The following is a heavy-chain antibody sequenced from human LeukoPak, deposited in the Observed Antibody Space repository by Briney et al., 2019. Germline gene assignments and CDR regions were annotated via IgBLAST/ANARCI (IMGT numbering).Heavy chain of an antibody. Sequence: GGSLRLSCAASGFTFSSYAMSWVRQAPGKGLEWVSAISGSGGSTYYADSAKGRFTISRDNSRNMLYLQMNSLRAEDTAVYYCAKERGNSGWYEFDYWGQGTLVTVSS. V-gene: IGHV3-23*01. D-gene: IGHD6-19*01. J-gene: IGHJ4*02. CDR3: AKERGNSGWYEFDY. CDR1: GFTFSSYA. CDR2: ISGSGGST.